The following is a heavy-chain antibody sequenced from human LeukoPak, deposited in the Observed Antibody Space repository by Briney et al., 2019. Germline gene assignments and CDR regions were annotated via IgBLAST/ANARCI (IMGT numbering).Heavy chain of an antibody. Sequence: ASVKVSCKASGGTFSSYAISWVRQAPGQGLEWMGRIIPILGIANYAQKFQGRVTITADKSTSTAYMELSSLRSEDTAVYYCARDRPLYYDSSGYYYANDYWGQGTLVTVSS. CDR3: ARDRPLYYDSSGYYYANDY. CDR1: GGTFSSYA. D-gene: IGHD3-22*01. J-gene: IGHJ4*02. V-gene: IGHV1-69*04. CDR2: IIPILGIA.